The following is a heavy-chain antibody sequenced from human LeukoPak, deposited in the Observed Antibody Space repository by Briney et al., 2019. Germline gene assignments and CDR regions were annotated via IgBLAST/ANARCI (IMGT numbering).Heavy chain of an antibody. Sequence: GGSLRLSCAASGFTFSSYAMHWVRQAPGKGLEWVAAISYDGNNKYYADSVKGRFTISRDNSKNTLFLQMNSLRAEDTAVYYCAKRRGLELLYYYYMDVWGKGTTVTVSS. CDR2: ISYDGNNK. CDR3: AKRRGLELLYYYYMDV. CDR1: GFTFSSYA. D-gene: IGHD1-7*01. V-gene: IGHV3-30*18. J-gene: IGHJ6*03.